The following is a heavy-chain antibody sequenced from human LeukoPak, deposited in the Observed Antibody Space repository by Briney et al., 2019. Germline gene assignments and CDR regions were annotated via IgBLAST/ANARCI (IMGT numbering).Heavy chain of an antibody. V-gene: IGHV4-39*01. J-gene: IGHJ4*02. Sequence: SETLSLTCSVSGGSISSSSHSWGWIRQPPGKGLEWIVTKRYSGSVHYNPSLMSRVTISVDTSQNHFSLRLASVTAADTAVYYCARHSGLGVVSSYFDYWGQGTLVTVSS. CDR2: KRYSGSV. D-gene: IGHD2-21*01. CDR1: GGSISSSSHS. CDR3: ARHSGLGVVSSYFDY.